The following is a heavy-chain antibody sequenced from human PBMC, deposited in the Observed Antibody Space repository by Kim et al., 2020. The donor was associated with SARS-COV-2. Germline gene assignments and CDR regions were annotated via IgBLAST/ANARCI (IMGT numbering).Heavy chain of an antibody. J-gene: IGHJ4*02. CDR2: ISYDGTNK. Sequence: GGSLRLSCAASGFTFNSCGMHWVRQAPGKGLEWVAVISYDGTNKYYADSVKGRFTISRDNSKNTLYLQMNSLRAEDTAVYYCAKAITVTQRGYFDYWGQGALVTVSS. CDR3: AKAITVTQRGYFDY. D-gene: IGHD4-17*01. V-gene: IGHV3-30*18. CDR1: GFTFNSCG.